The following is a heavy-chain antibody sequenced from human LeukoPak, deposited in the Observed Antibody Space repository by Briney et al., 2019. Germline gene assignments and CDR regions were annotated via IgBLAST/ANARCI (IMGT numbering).Heavy chain of an antibody. J-gene: IGHJ4*02. CDR1: GSIFTSYW. CDR3: ARPRIAAAGSGVYYFDY. V-gene: IGHV5-51*01. CDR2: IYPGDSDT. Sequence: PGASLQISCKGSGSIFTSYWIGWVRQLPGKGLEWMGIIYPGDSDTRYSPSFQGQVTISADKSISTAYLQWSSLKASDTAMYYCARPRIAAAGSGVYYFDYWGQGTLVTVSS. D-gene: IGHD6-13*01.